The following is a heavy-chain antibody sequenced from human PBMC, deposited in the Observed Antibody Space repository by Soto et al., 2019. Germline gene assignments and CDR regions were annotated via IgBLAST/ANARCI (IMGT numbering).Heavy chain of an antibody. D-gene: IGHD1-26*01. J-gene: IGHJ4*02. CDR3: ARAGGGSYLGVVGY. CDR2: ISSSSSYI. Sequence: PGGSLRLSCAASGFTFSSYSMNWVRQAPGKGLEWASSISSSSSYIYYADSVKGRFTISRDNAKNSLYLQMNSLRAEDTAVYYCARAGGGSYLGVVGYWGQGTLVTVSS. V-gene: IGHV3-21*01. CDR1: GFTFSSYS.